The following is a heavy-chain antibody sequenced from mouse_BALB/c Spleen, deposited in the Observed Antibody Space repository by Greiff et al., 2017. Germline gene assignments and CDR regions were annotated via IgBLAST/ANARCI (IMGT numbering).Heavy chain of an antibody. CDR1: GFAFSSYD. CDR2: ISSGGGST. J-gene: IGHJ2*01. CDR3: ARHDNWDYFDY. D-gene: IGHD4-1*01. V-gene: IGHV5-12-1*01. Sequence: EVHLVESGGGLVKPGGSLKLSCAASGFAFSSYDMSWVRQTPEKRLEWVAYISSGGGSTYYPDTVKGRFTISRDNAKNTLYLQMSSLKSEDTAMYYCARHDNWDYFDYWGQGTTLTVSS.